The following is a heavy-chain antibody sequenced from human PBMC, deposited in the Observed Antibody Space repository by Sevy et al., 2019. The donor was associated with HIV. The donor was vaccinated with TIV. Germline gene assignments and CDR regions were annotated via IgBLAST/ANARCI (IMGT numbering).Heavy chain of an antibody. Sequence: GGSLRLSCAASGFAFRSRAMSWVRQAPGKGLEWVSAIRGGGGDTYYAPSVKGRFTISRDNSKDTLYLHLRSLRADDTAMFDCATVLRDYGDDLLAFWGQGTLVTVSS. V-gene: IGHV3-23*01. CDR2: IRGGGGDT. CDR3: ATVLRDYGDDLLAF. CDR1: GFAFRSRA. J-gene: IGHJ4*02. D-gene: IGHD4-17*01.